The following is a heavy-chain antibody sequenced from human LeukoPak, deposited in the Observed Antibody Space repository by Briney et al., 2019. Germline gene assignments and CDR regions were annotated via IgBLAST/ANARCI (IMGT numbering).Heavy chain of an antibody. D-gene: IGHD3-22*01. Sequence: PSETLSLTCTVSGGSISSYYWSWIRQPPGKGLEWIRYTYYSGSTNYNPSLKSRVTISVDTSKNQFSLKLSSVTAADTAVYYCARVNPYYDSSGLHAFDIWGQGTMVTVSS. CDR2: TYYSGST. CDR3: ARVNPYYDSSGLHAFDI. J-gene: IGHJ3*02. CDR1: GGSISSYY. V-gene: IGHV4-59*01.